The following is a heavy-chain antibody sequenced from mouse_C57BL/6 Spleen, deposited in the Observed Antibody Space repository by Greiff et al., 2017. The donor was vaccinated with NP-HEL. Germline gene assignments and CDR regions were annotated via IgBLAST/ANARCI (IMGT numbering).Heavy chain of an antibody. CDR2: IDPANGNT. CDR1: GFNIKNTY. CDR3: ARYYYGSSYYFDY. Sequence: VQLQQSVAELVRPGASVKLSCTASGFNIKNTYMHWVKQRPEQGLEWIGRIDPANGNTKYAPKFQGKATITANTSSNTAYLQLSSLTSEATAIYYCARYYYGSSYYFDYWGQGTTLTVSS. D-gene: IGHD1-1*01. V-gene: IGHV14-3*01. J-gene: IGHJ2*01.